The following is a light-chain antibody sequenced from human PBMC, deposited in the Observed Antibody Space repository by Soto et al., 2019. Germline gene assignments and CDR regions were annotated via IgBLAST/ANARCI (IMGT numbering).Light chain of an antibody. CDR3: SSYTCSSTPYV. J-gene: IGLJ1*01. V-gene: IGLV2-14*01. CDR2: EVS. Sequence: QSALTQPASVSGSPGQSITISCTGTSSDVGGYNYVSWYQQHPGKAPKLIIYEVSNRPSGVSNRFSGSKSGNTASLTISGLQSDDEADYYCSSYTCSSTPYVFGTGTKLTVL. CDR1: SSDVGGYNY.